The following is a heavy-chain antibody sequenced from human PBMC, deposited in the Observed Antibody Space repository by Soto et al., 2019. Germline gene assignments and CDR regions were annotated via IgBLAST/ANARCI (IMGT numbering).Heavy chain of an antibody. D-gene: IGHD1-26*01. Sequence: ASETLSLTCTVSGGSISSGGYYWSWIRQHPGKGLEWIGYIYYSGSTYYNYYNPSLKILVTISVDTSKNQFSLKLSSVTAAATAVYYCARTPLLWGQGTLVTVSS. CDR1: GGSISSGGYY. V-gene: IGHV4-31*01. CDR3: ARTPLL. CDR2: IYYSGSTYYN. J-gene: IGHJ4*02.